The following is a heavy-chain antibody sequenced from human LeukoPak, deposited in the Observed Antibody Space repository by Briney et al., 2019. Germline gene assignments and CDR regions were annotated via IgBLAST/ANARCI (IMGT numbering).Heavy chain of an antibody. J-gene: IGHJ4*02. D-gene: IGHD6-19*01. CDR2: IYYSGRT. V-gene: IGHV4-39*07. CDR1: GDSISKSNYY. CDR3: ARILYSSNIDY. Sequence: PSETLSLTCTVSGDSISKSNYYWGWLRQPPGKDLECIGTIYYSGRTYYNPSLTSRVTLSVDTSKNQLSLKLNSVTAADTAVYYCARILYSSNIDYWGQGTLVTVSS.